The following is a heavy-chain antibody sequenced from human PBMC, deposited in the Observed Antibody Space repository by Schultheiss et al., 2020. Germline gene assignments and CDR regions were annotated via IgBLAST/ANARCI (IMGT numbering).Heavy chain of an antibody. CDR1: GFTFNTYT. Sequence: GGSLRLSCAASGFTFNTYTMNWVRQAPGKGLERVSYISNSGSIIYYADSVKGRFTISRDSSRNTLYLQMNSLRAEDTAVYYCARMISGYCSDGSCYPDYWGQGTLVTVSS. CDR2: ISNSGSII. D-gene: IGHD2-15*01. CDR3: ARMISGYCSDGSCYPDY. V-gene: IGHV3-48*01. J-gene: IGHJ4*02.